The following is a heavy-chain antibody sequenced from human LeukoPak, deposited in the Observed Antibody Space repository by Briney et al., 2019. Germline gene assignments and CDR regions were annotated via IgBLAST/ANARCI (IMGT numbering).Heavy chain of an antibody. V-gene: IGHV1-18*01. CDR2: TSANNRNT. J-gene: IGHJ6*03. CDR3: ARSQAVVSSSLYYYYMDV. CDR1: GYTFPSHG. D-gene: IGHD2-2*01. Sequence: ASVKVSCKASGYTFPSHGFSWVRQAPGQGLEWMGWTSANNRNTNYAQRLQGRVTMTTDTSTNTAYMELRTLRSDDTAVYYCARSQAVVSSSLYYYYMDVWGKGTTIIVSS.